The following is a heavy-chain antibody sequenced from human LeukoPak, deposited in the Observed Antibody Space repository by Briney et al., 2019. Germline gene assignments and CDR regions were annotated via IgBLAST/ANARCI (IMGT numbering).Heavy chain of an antibody. J-gene: IGHJ4*02. CDR2: IKQDASQE. CDR3: ARGVVYPTWSGPHWSDY. D-gene: IGHD3-3*01. CDR1: GFTFSSYW. V-gene: IGHV3-7*01. Sequence: PGGSLRLSCAASGFTFSSYWMSWVRQAPGKGPEWVAHIKQDASQEDHVDSVKGRFTISRDNANNSLYLQMNSLRAEDTAVYYCARGVVYPTWSGPHWSDYWGQGTLVTVSS.